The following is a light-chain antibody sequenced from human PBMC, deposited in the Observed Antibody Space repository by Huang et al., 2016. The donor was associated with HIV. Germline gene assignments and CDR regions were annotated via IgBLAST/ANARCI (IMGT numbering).Light chain of an antibody. J-gene: IGKJ1*01. V-gene: IGKV1-5*03. CDR2: NTS. Sequence: DIQMTQSPSTLSASVGDRVTITCRASQSISSWLDWYQQKPWKAPKILIFNTSSLESCVPSRFSGIGSGTEFTLTISSLQPDDFATYYYQQYKSQLTFGQGTKVEIK. CDR1: QSISSW. CDR3: QQYKSQLT.